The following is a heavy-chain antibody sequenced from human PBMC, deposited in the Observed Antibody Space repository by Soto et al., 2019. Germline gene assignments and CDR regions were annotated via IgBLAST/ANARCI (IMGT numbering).Heavy chain of an antibody. V-gene: IGHV4-59*12. J-gene: IGHJ5*02. Sequence: SETLSLTCTVSGGSISSYYWSWIRQPPGKGLEWIGYIYYSGSTYYNPSLKSRVTISVDTSKNQFSLKLSSVTAADTAVFFSARVVKGSGSYYNWFDPWGQGTLVTVSS. CDR1: GGSISSYY. D-gene: IGHD3-10*01. CDR3: ARVVKGSGSYYNWFDP. CDR2: IYYSGST.